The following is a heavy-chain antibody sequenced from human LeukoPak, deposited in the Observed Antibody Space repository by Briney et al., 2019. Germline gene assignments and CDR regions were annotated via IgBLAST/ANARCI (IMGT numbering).Heavy chain of an antibody. D-gene: IGHD6-19*01. CDR1: GFTFSDYY. CDR2: MRSSGSTI. Sequence: PGGSLRLSCAASGFTFSDYYMNWIRQAPGKGLEWIASMRSSGSTIKYADSVKGRFTISRDNAKNSLFLQMSSLRDEDTAVYYCARDRAVAGNNGWFDPWGQGTLVTVSS. V-gene: IGHV3-11*04. J-gene: IGHJ5*02. CDR3: ARDRAVAGNNGWFDP.